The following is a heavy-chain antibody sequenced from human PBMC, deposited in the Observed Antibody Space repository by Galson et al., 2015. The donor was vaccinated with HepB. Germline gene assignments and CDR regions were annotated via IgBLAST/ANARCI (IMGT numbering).Heavy chain of an antibody. J-gene: IGHJ4*02. D-gene: IGHD2-21*02. CDR1: GGTLRNYA. CDR2: IIPLYGTT. V-gene: IGHV1-69*13. Sequence: TVQVSCKASGGTLRNYARSWGRKAPGQGLECMGGIIPLYGTTKSAQKFEGRLTITADGSTSTRYMDLSILTSEVTAVYYCASLATDQSDFFNYWGQGTLITVSS. CDR3: ASLATDQSDFFNY.